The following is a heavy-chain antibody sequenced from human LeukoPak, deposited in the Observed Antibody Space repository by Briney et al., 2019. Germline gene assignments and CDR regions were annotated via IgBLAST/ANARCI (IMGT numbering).Heavy chain of an antibody. CDR2: IYLDDDK. CDR3: AHRRGSSSRGDWFDP. D-gene: IGHD6-13*01. CDR1: GFSLSTSGVG. V-gene: IGHV2-5*02. Sequence: SGPTLVNHTQTLTLTCTFSGFSLSTSGVGVGWIRQPPGKALERLSLIYLDDDKRYSPSLKSRLAITKDTSKNQVVLTMTNMDPVDTATYYCAHRRGSSSRGDWFDPWGQGTLVTVSS. J-gene: IGHJ5*02.